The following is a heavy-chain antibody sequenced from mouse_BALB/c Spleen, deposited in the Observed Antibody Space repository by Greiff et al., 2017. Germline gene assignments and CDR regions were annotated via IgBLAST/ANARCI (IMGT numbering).Heavy chain of an antibody. V-gene: IGHV5-9-4*01. Sequence: EVQVVESGGGLVKPGGSLKLSCAASGFTFSSYAMSWVRQSPEKRLEWVAEISSGGSYTYYPDTVTGRFTISRDNAKNTLYLEMSSLRSEDTAMYYCARDMITTAAWFAYWGQGTLVTVSA. CDR1: GFTFSSYA. CDR3: ARDMITTAAWFAY. J-gene: IGHJ3*01. CDR2: ISSGGSYT. D-gene: IGHD2-4*01.